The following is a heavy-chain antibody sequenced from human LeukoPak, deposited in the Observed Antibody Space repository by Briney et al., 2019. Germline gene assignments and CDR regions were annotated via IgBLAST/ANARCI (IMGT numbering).Heavy chain of an antibody. CDR2: IRSKAYGGTT. D-gene: IGHD3-22*01. CDR1: GFTFGDYA. Sequence: GGSLRLSCTASGFTFGDYAMSWVRQAPGKGLEWVGFIRSKAYGGTTEYAASVKGRFTISRDHCKSIAYLQMNSLKTEDTAVYYCTRLGSAYYYDSRAASFHYWRQGPLVPVS. CDR3: TRLGSAYYYDSRAASFHY. J-gene: IGHJ4*02. V-gene: IGHV3-49*04.